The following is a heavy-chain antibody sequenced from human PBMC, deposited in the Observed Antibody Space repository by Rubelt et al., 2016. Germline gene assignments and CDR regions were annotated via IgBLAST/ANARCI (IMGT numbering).Heavy chain of an antibody. Sequence: EVQLVESGGGLVKPGGSLRLSCAASGLTFNNAWMNWVRQAPGKGLEWVGLIKSKTDGGTTDYAAPVKGRFPIPRADSRNTLYLQVNSLKTEDTAVYYCTTDLGYYDSSGFPYWGQGTLVTVSS. D-gene: IGHD3-22*01. CDR3: TTDLGYYDSSGFPY. CDR1: GLTFNNAW. J-gene: IGHJ4*02. CDR2: IKSKTDGGTT. V-gene: IGHV3-15*07.